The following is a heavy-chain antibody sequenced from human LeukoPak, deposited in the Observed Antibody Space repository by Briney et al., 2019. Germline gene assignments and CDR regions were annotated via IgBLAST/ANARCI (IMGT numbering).Heavy chain of an antibody. V-gene: IGHV3-23*01. CDR2: IHNGGGET. Sequence: GGSLRLSCAASGFIFGHYVMSWVSQAPGKGLEWVSSIHNGGGETYYADAVKGRFTISRDNSKNVVYLQMNSLRAEDTAVYYCARGDGYNYPFDYWGQGTLVTVSS. J-gene: IGHJ4*02. D-gene: IGHD5-24*01. CDR3: ARGDGYNYPFDY. CDR1: GFIFGHYV.